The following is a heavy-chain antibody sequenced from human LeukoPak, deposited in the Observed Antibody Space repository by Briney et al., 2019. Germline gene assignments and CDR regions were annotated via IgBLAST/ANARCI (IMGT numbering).Heavy chain of an antibody. CDR2: ISDDGSNK. V-gene: IGHV3-30*04. CDR1: GFTFRSYA. CDR3: ARAPETYMVATYVGGMDV. D-gene: IGHD5-12*01. Sequence: GGSLRLSCAVSGFTFRSYAMHWVRQAPGKGLEWVAVISDDGSNKSYADSVKGRFTISRDNSKNTLYLQMNSLRAEDTAVYYCARAPETYMVATYVGGMDVWGQGTTVTVSS. J-gene: IGHJ6*02.